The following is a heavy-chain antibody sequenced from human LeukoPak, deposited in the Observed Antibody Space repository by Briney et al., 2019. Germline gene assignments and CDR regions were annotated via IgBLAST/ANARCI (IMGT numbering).Heavy chain of an antibody. J-gene: IGHJ4*02. V-gene: IGHV3-48*01. CDR1: GFIFTSYG. Sequence: GGSLRLSCSASGFIFTSYGMNWVRQAPGSGLQWVAYISAGSSNTFYADSVKGRFTISRDDAGNFLHLQMNSLSAEDTGFYYXARXAVQANTPFYFDFWGQGALVAVSS. CDR3: ARXAVQANTPFYFDF. D-gene: IGHD1-26*01. CDR2: ISAGSSNT.